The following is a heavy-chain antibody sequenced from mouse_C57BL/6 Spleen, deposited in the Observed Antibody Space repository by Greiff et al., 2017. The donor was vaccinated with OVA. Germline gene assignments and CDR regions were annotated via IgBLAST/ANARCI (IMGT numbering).Heavy chain of an antibody. CDR2: IRNKANGYTT. Sequence: DVQLVESGGGLVQPGGSLSLSCAASGFTFTDYYMSWVRQPPGKALEWLGFIRNKANGYTTEYSASVKGRFTISRDNSQSILYLQMNALRAEDSATYYCARLYYYGSRYYFDYWGQGTTLTVSS. J-gene: IGHJ2*01. D-gene: IGHD1-1*01. CDR1: GFTFTDYY. V-gene: IGHV7-3*01. CDR3: ARLYYYGSRYYFDY.